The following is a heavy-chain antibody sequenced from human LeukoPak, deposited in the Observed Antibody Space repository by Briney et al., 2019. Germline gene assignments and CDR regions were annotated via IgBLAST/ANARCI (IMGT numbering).Heavy chain of an antibody. CDR2: IWLDGSKK. CDR1: GFTFSNYG. Sequence: PGMSLTLSCAASGFTFSNYGMHWVRRAPGKGLECVAVIWLDGSKKYYADSVKGRLTISRDTSKSTLYLQMDSLRAEDTAVYYCARDASHYSLDFWGQGTLVTVSS. D-gene: IGHD2-15*01. CDR3: ARDASHYSLDF. V-gene: IGHV3-33*08. J-gene: IGHJ4*02.